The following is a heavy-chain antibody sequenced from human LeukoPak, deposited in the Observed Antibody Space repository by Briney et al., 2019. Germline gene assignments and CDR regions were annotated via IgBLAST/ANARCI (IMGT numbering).Heavy chain of an antibody. CDR2: IRGSGGNT. CDR3: AKVSADGYNYFFDH. CDR1: EFIFSDYA. D-gene: IGHD5-24*01. Sequence: PGGSLRLSCTASEFIFSDYAMTWVRQAPGKGLEWVSTIRGSGGNTFYEDSVKGRFTISRDNSKNTLYLQMDNLRAEDTAVYYCAKVSADGYNYFFDHWGQGTLVTVSS. V-gene: IGHV3-23*01. J-gene: IGHJ5*02.